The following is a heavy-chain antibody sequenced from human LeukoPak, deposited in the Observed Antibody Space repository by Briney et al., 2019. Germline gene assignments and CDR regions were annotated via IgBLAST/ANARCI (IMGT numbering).Heavy chain of an antibody. J-gene: IGHJ4*02. CDR2: ISSSSSYI. CDR3: ARANIVLMVYASYYFDY. Sequence: GGSLRLSCAASGFTFSSYSMNWVRQAPGKGLEWVSSISSSSSYIYYADSVKGRFTISRDNAKNSLYLQMNSLRAEDTAVYYCARANIVLMVYASYYFDYWGQGTQVTVSS. V-gene: IGHV3-21*01. CDR1: GFTFSSYS. D-gene: IGHD2-8*01.